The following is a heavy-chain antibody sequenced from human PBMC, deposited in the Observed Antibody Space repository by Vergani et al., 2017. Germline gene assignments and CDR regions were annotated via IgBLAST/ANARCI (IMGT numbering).Heavy chain of an antibody. CDR2: ISYDGSNK. CDR3: ARRARGDYVSSFDC. J-gene: IGHJ4*02. Sequence: QVQLVESGGGVVQPGRSLRLSCAASGFTFSSYAMHWVRQAPGKGLEWVAVISYDGSNKYYADSVKGRFTISRDNSKNTLYLQMNSLRAEDTAVYYCARRARGDYVSSFDCWGQGTLVTVSS. CDR1: GFTFSSYA. V-gene: IGHV3-30-3*01. D-gene: IGHD4-17*01.